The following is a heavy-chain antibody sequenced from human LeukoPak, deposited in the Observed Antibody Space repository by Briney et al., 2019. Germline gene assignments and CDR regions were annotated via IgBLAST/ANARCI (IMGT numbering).Heavy chain of an antibody. CDR1: GFAFSTFW. CDR2: IKQDRSEK. V-gene: IGHV3-7*03. J-gene: IGHJ4*02. D-gene: IGHD1-26*01. CDR3: AKDNGAGGFDY. Sequence: GGSLRLSCAASGFAFSTFWMHWVRQAPGEGLEWVADIKQDRSEKYYIDSVKGRFTISRDNAKNLLYLQMNSLKAEDTAVYYCAKDNGAGGFDYWGQGTLVPVSS.